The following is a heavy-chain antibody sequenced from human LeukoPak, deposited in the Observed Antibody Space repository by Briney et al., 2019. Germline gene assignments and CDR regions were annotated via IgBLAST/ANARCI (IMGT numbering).Heavy chain of an antibody. CDR1: GFTLTRYA. D-gene: IGHD3-16*01. J-gene: IGHJ6*02. CDR2: ITWGSDRI. CDR3: TRDINPGGADV. Sequence: GGSLRLSCAASGFTLTRYAIHCVRQAPGKGLGGVLGITWGSDRIGYADSVKGRFTVSRDNAKKSLYLQMNSLRVEDTVLYYCTRDINPGGADVWGQGTTVTVSS. V-gene: IGHV3-9*01.